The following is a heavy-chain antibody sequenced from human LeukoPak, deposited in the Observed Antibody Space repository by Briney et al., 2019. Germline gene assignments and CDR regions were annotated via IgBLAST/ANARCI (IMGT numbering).Heavy chain of an antibody. V-gene: IGHV1-46*01. J-gene: IGHJ3*02. CDR1: GYTFTSYY. CDR2: INPSGGST. Sequence: ASVKVSCKASGYTFTSYYMHWVRQAPGQGLEWMGIINPSGGSTSYAQKFQGRVTMTRDTSTSTVYMELSSLRSEDTAVYYCARDLGYCSSTSCYFDIWGQGTVVTVSS. D-gene: IGHD2-2*01. CDR3: ARDLGYCSSTSCYFDI.